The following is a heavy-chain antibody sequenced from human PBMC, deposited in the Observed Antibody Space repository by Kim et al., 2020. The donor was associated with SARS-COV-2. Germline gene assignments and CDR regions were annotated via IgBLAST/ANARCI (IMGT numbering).Heavy chain of an antibody. CDR3: VKRWGAGSGPSDYYYGMDI. V-gene: IGHV3-9*01. Sequence: GGSLRLSCAASGFRLGDYCMHWVRQAPGKGLEWVSGITYSSRSICYADSVKGRFTISRDNAKNSIYLQMNSLRTEDTALYYCVKRWGAGSGPSDYYYGMDIWGQGTTVTVSS. J-gene: IGHJ6*02. CDR2: ITYSSRSI. D-gene: IGHD2-15*01. CDR1: GFRLGDYC.